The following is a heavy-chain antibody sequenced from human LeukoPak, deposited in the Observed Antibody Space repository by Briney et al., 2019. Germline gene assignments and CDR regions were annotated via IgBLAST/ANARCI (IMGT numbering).Heavy chain of an antibody. V-gene: IGHV1-69*06. Sequence: SVKVSCKASGGTFSSYAISWVRQAPGQGLEWTGGIIPIFGTANYAQKFQGRVTITADKSTSTAYMELSSLRSEDTAVYYCARASMVRGVIMWAFDIWGQGTMVTVSS. CDR3: ARASMVRGVIMWAFDI. J-gene: IGHJ3*02. CDR1: GGTFSSYA. CDR2: IIPIFGTA. D-gene: IGHD3-10*01.